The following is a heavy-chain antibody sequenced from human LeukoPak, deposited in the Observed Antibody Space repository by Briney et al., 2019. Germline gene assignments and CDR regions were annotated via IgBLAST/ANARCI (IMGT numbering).Heavy chain of an antibody. CDR2: ISGSGGST. D-gene: IGHD3-3*01. Sequence: PGGSLRLSCAASGFTFSSYAMSWVRQAPGKGLEWVLAISGSGGSTYYADSVKGRFTGSRDKSKTTLYLQMNSLRAEDTAVYYCAKGYYDFGMDVWGKGTTVTVSS. J-gene: IGHJ6*03. V-gene: IGHV3-23*01. CDR1: GFTFSSYA. CDR3: AKGYYDFGMDV.